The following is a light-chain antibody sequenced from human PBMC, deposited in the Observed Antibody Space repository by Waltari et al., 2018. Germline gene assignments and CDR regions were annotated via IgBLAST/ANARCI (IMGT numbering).Light chain of an antibody. J-gene: IGLJ3*02. CDR1: AGSVLTVDH. Sequence: QTVVTQEPSLSVSPGGTVTLTCGLTAGSVLTVDHPSWYQQTPGQAQRTLIYNTDTRSSGVPDRFSGSILGSKAALTIAGAQADDESDYYCVLYMNGGIWVFGGGTKLTVL. V-gene: IGLV8-61*01. CDR3: VLYMNGGIWV. CDR2: NTD.